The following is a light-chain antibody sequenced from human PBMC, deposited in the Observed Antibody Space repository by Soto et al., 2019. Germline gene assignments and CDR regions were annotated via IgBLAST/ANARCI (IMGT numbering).Light chain of an antibody. Sequence: EIVLTQSPATLSLSPGGRATLSCRASQSVSSYLAWYQQKPGQAPRLLIYDASNRATGIPARFSGSGSGTDFTLTIRSLEPEDFAVYYCQQYNNWPPITFGQGTRLEIK. CDR1: QSVSSY. CDR3: QQYNNWPPIT. CDR2: DAS. J-gene: IGKJ5*01. V-gene: IGKV3-11*01.